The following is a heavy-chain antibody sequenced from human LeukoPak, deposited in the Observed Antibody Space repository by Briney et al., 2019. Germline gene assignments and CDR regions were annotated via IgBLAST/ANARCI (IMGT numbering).Heavy chain of an antibody. CDR3: AKVRAYDYVWFDY. V-gene: IGHV3-30-3*01. Sequence: GRSLRLSCTASGFTFSSYAMHWVRQAPGKGLEWVAVISYDGSNKYYADSVKGRFTISRDNSKNTLYLQMNSLRAEDTAVYYCAKVRAYDYVWFDYWGQGTLVTVSS. CDR1: GFTFSSYA. J-gene: IGHJ4*02. D-gene: IGHD3-16*01. CDR2: ISYDGSNK.